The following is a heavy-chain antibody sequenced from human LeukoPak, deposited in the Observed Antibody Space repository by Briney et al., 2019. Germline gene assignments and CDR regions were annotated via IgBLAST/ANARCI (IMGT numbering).Heavy chain of an antibody. J-gene: IGHJ5*02. D-gene: IGHD5-12*01. V-gene: IGHV3-9*01. Sequence: GGSLRLSCAASGFTFSSYGMHWVRQAPGKGLEWVSGSSWSSDNIDYADSVKGRFTISRDNAKNSLYLQMNSLRVEDTALYYCAKDSGSSSGYESWFDPWGQGTLVTVSS. CDR2: SSWSSDNI. CDR1: GFTFSSYG. CDR3: AKDSGSSSGYESWFDP.